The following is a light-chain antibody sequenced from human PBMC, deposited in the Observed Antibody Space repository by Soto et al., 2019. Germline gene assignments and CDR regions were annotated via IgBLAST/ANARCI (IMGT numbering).Light chain of an antibody. J-gene: IGKJ4*01. Sequence: DIQMTQSPSSLSASVGDRVTITCRASQGIRNYLAWYQQKPGKVPKLLIYTASTLQSGVPSRFSGSGSGTDFTLTISSLQPEDVAVYFCQKYDSVPLTFGGGTKVEIK. V-gene: IGKV1-27*01. CDR3: QKYDSVPLT. CDR1: QGIRNY. CDR2: TAS.